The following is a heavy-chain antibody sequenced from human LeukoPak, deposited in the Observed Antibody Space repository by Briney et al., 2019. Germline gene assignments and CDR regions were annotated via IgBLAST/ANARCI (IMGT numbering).Heavy chain of an antibody. V-gene: IGHV3-11*04. CDR2: ISSSGSSI. D-gene: IGHD3-22*01. CDR1: GFTFSDYY. J-gene: IGHJ4*02. Sequence: GGSLRLSCAAPGFTFSDYYMSWIRQTPGKGLEWVSYISSSGSSIYYADSVKGRFTISRDNAKNSLYLQMNSLTVEDTAVYYCERDTPHYYDSSGYYPVDYWGQGTLVTVSS. CDR3: ERDTPHYYDSSGYYPVDY.